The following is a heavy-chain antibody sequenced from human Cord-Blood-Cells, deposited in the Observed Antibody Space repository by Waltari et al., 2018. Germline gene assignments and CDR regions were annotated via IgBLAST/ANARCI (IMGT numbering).Heavy chain of an antibody. CDR1: GYTFTSYA. J-gene: IGHJ3*02. CDR2: INAGNGNT. V-gene: IGHV1-3*01. Sequence: QVQLVQSGAEVKKPGASVKVSCKASGYTFTSYAMPLVREAPGQRLEWMGWINAGNGNTKYSQKFQGRVTITRDTSASTAYMELSSLRSEDTAVYYCASPKTGDRYDAFDIWGQGTMVTVSS. D-gene: IGHD7-27*01. CDR3: ASPKTGDRYDAFDI.